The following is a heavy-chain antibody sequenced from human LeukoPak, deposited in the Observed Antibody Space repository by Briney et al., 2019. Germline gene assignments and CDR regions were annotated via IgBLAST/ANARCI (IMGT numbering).Heavy chain of an antibody. V-gene: IGHV3-15*01. CDR1: GFTFSNAW. J-gene: IGHJ4*02. CDR3: TTVSPYGDYGFY. D-gene: IGHD4-17*01. Sequence: PGGALRLSLAAPGFTFSNAWMSWGRQAPGKGLEWGGRIKSKTDGGTTDYAAPVKGRFTISRDDSKNTLYLQMNSLKTEDTAVYYCTTVSPYGDYGFYWGQGTLVTVSS. CDR2: IKSKTDGGTT.